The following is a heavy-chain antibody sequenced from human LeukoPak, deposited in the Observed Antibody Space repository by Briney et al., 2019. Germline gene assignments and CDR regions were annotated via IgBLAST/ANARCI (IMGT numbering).Heavy chain of an antibody. V-gene: IGHV4-39*07. D-gene: IGHD3-10*01. Sequence: SETLSLTCTASGGSISSYYWGWIRQPPGKGLEWIGTIYYSGSTYYNPSLKSRVTISVDTSKNQFSLKLSSVTAADTAVYYCARSVAGSPYYFDYWGQGTLVTVSS. CDR2: IYYSGST. CDR3: ARSVAGSPYYFDY. CDR1: GGSISSYY. J-gene: IGHJ4*02.